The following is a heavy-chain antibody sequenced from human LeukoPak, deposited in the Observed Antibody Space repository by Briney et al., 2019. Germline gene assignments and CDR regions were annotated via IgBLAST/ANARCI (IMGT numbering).Heavy chain of an antibody. Sequence: ASVKVSCKASGYTFTGYYMHWVRQAPGQGLEWMAWINPNSGGTNYAQKFQGRVTMTRDTSISTAYMELSRLRSDDTAVYYCARVFMYYYGSGSFPPDYWGQGTLVTVSS. D-gene: IGHD3-10*01. CDR1: GYTFTGYY. CDR2: INPNSGGT. CDR3: ARVFMYYYGSGSFPPDY. J-gene: IGHJ4*02. V-gene: IGHV1-2*02.